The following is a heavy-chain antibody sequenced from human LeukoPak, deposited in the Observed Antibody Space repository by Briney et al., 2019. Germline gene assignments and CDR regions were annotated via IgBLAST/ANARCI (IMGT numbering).Heavy chain of an antibody. CDR3: ARYSYSSGWYVGYYYYYMDV. J-gene: IGHJ6*03. D-gene: IGHD6-19*01. V-gene: IGHV3-48*01. CDR2: ISSSSSTI. Sequence: GGSLRLSCAASGFTFSSYSMNWVRQAPGKGLEWVSYISSSSSTIYYADSVKGRFTISRDNAKNSLYLQMNSLRAEDTAVYYCARYSYSSGWYVGYYYYYMDVWGKGTTVTISS. CDR1: GFTFSSYS.